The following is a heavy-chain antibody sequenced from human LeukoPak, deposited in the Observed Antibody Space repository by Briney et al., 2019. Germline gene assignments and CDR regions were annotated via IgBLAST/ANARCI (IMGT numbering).Heavy chain of an antibody. V-gene: IGHV3-30-3*01. J-gene: IGHJ4*02. D-gene: IGHD3-9*01. Sequence: GGSLRLSCAASGFTFGSYAMHWVRQAPGKGLEWVAVISYDGSNKYYADSVKGRFTISRDNSKNTLYLQMNSLRAEDTAVYYCARVLRYFDWLLYRNCYFDYWGQGTLVTVSS. CDR1: GFTFGSYA. CDR3: ARVLRYFDWLLYRNCYFDY. CDR2: ISYDGSNK.